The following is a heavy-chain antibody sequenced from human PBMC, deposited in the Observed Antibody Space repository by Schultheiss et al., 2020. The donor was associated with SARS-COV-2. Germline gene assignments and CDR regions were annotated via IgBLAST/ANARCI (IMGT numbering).Heavy chain of an antibody. V-gene: IGHV4-59*01. D-gene: IGHD6-19*01. Sequence: SQTLSLTCAVYGGSFSGYYWSWIRQPPGKGLEWIGYIYYSGSTNHNPSLKSRVTISVDTSKNQFSLKLSSVTAADTAVYYCARSRPYSSGWYSEDGVFDYWGQGTLVTVSS. CDR3: ARSRPYSSGWYSEDGVFDY. CDR1: GGSFSGYY. CDR2: IYYSGST. J-gene: IGHJ4*02.